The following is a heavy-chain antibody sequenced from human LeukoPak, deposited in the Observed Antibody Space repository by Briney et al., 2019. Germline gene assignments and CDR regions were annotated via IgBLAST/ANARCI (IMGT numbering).Heavy chain of an antibody. V-gene: IGHV4-39*01. CDR1: GGSISSSSYY. Sequence: SETLSLTCTASGGSISSSSYYWGWIRQPPGKGLEWIGSIYYSGSTYYNPSLKSRVTISVDTSKNQFSLKLSSVTAADTAVYYCARVYGSGSYYNGYYYCYMDVWGKGTTVTISS. D-gene: IGHD3-10*01. CDR3: ARVYGSGSYYNGYYYCYMDV. CDR2: IYYSGST. J-gene: IGHJ6*03.